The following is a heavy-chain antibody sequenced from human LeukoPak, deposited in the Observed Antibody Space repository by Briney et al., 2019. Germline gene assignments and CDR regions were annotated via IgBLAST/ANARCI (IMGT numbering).Heavy chain of an antibody. CDR1: GFTFSNYA. Sequence: GGSLRLSCAASGFTFSNYAMHWVRQAPGKGLEFVSAITTNGGTTYYANSVKGRFTISRDNSKNTLYLHMGSLRAEDMAVYYCARVRTAWYEGTFDYWGQGTLVTVSS. V-gene: IGHV3-64*01. CDR3: ARVRTAWYEGTFDY. D-gene: IGHD6-13*01. J-gene: IGHJ4*02. CDR2: ITTNGGTT.